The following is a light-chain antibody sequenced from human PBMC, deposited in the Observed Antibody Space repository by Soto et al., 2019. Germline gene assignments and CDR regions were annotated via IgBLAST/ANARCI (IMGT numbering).Light chain of an antibody. Sequence: QSALTQPRSVSGSPGQSVTISCTGTSSDVGGYNYVSWYQQHPGKAPKLMIYDVSKRPSGVPDRFSGSKSSNTASLTISGLQAEDGSDYYCFSYAGSYTFYVFGTGTKVTVL. CDR2: DVS. J-gene: IGLJ1*01. V-gene: IGLV2-11*01. CDR3: FSYAGSYTFYV. CDR1: SSDVGGYNY.